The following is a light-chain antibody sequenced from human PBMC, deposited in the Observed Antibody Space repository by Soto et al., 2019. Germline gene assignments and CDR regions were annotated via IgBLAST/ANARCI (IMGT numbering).Light chain of an antibody. CDR3: MQALQTGVT. CDR1: QSLLHSNGYNY. CDR2: LGS. Sequence: DIVMTQSPLSLPVTPGEPASISCRSSQSLLHSNGYNYLDWYLQKPGQSPQLLIYLGSNRASGVPDRFSGSGSGKDFTLTISRVEAEDVGVYYCMQALQTGVTVGPGTKVDIK. J-gene: IGKJ3*01. V-gene: IGKV2-28*01.